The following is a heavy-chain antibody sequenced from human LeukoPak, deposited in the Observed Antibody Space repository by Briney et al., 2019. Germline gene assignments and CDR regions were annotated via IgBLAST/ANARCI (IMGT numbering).Heavy chain of an antibody. D-gene: IGHD3-22*01. V-gene: IGHV3-66*01. CDR2: IYSGGST. J-gene: IGHJ4*02. CDR3: ARASSGYYPYYFDY. Sequence: GGSLRLSCAASGFTFSSYAMSWVRQAPGKGLEWVSVIYSGGSTYYADSVKGRFTISRDNSKNTLYLQMNSLRAEDTAVYYCARASSGYYPYYFDYWGQGTLVTVSS. CDR1: GFTFSSYA.